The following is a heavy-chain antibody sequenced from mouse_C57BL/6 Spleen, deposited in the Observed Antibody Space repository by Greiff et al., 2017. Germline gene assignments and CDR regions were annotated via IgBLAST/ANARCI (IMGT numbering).Heavy chain of an antibody. CDR3: ARAGGNYAMDY. CDR1: GYSFTGYY. CDR2: ISPSTGGT. Sequence: VHVKQSGPELVKPGASVKISCKASGYSFTGYYMNWVKQSPEKSLEWIGEISPSTGGTTYNQKFKAKATLTVDKSSSTAYMQLKSLTSEDSAVYYGARAGGNYAMDYWGQGTSVTVSS. J-gene: IGHJ4*01. V-gene: IGHV1-42*01. D-gene: IGHD2-14*01.